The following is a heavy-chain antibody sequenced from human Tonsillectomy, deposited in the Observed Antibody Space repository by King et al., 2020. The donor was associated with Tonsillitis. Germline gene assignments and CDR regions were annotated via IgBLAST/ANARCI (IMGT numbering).Heavy chain of an antibody. CDR1: GFTFSSYA. D-gene: IGHD3-22*01. CDR3: AKDWGSKGVVITHDAFDI. J-gene: IGHJ3*02. V-gene: IGHV3-23*04. Sequence: VQLVESGGGLVQPGGSLRLSCAASGFTFSSYAMSCVRQAPGKGLEWVSAISGSGGSTYYADSVKGRFTISIDNSKNTLYLQMNSLRAEDTAVYYCAKDWGSKGVVITHDAFDIWGQGTMVTVSS. CDR2: ISGSGGST.